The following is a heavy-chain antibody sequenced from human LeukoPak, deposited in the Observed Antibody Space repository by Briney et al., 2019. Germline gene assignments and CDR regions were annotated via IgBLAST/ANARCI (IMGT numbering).Heavy chain of an antibody. J-gene: IGHJ4*02. CDR1: GFTFSSYV. V-gene: IGHV3-30*02. CDR3: AKDPRDHTYGWSWRYFDY. D-gene: IGHD5-18*01. CDR2: IRYDGSNK. Sequence: GGSLRLSCAASGFTFSSYVMHWVRQAPGKGLEWVAFIRYDGSNKYYAASVKGRFTISRDNSKNTLYLQMNSLRPEDTAVYYCAKDPRDHTYGWSWRYFDYWGQGTLVTVSS.